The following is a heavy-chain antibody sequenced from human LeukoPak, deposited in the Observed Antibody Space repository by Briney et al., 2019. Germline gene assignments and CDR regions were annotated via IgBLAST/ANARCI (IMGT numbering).Heavy chain of an antibody. CDR1: GGSISSYY. V-gene: IGHV4-59*01. CDR2: IYYGGST. CDR3: ARARLDSSGRFDY. J-gene: IGHJ4*02. Sequence: PSETLSLTCSVSGGSISSYYWSWIRQSPGKGLEWIGYIYYGGSTDYNPSLKSRVTISKDTSKTQFSLRLSSVTAADTAVYYCARARLDSSGRFDYWGQGTLVTVSS. D-gene: IGHD3-22*01.